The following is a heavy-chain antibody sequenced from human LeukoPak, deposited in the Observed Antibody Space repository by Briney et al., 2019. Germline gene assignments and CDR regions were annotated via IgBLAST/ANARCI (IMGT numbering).Heavy chain of an antibody. D-gene: IGHD2-8*01. V-gene: IGHV3-11*05. J-gene: IGHJ4*02. Sequence: GGSLRLSCAASGFTFSDYYMSWIRQAPGKGLEWVSYISSSSSYTNYADSVKGRFTISRNNAKNSLYLQMNSLRAEDTAVYYCAKGGMMVYAVTYIDYWGQGTLVTVSS. CDR3: AKGGMMVYAVTYIDY. CDR1: GFTFSDYY. CDR2: ISSSSSYT.